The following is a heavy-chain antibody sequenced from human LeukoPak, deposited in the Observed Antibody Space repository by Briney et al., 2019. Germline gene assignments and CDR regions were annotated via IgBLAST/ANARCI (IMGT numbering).Heavy chain of an antibody. J-gene: IGHJ4*02. CDR3: VKNSGWYCLDY. CDR1: GFSFSNYW. V-gene: IGHV3-7*03. CDR2: INGDGSHS. D-gene: IGHD6-13*01. Sequence: GGSPRLSCAASGFSFSNYWMTWVRQAPGKGLERVADINGDGSHSYCVDSVKGRFTLSRDNAKNSLFLQMNSLRAEDTAVYYCVKNSGWYCLDYWGQGTLVTVSS.